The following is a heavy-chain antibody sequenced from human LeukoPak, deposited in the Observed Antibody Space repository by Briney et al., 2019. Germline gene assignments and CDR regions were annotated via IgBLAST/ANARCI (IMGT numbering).Heavy chain of an antibody. CDR3: AREYYDILTGYVWFDP. CDR2: ISSSGSTI. V-gene: IGHV3-48*03. Sequence: PGGSLRLSCTASGFTFSDYEMNWVRQAPGKGLEWVSYISSSGSTINYADSVKGRFTISRDNAKNSLYLQMNSLRAEDTAVYYCAREYYDILTGYVWFDPWGQGTLVTVSS. D-gene: IGHD3-9*01. CDR1: GFTFSDYE. J-gene: IGHJ5*02.